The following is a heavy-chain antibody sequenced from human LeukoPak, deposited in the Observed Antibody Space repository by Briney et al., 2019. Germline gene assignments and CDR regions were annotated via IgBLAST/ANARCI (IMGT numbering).Heavy chain of an antibody. CDR3: ARDLSHRYNYDSRGYYILFDH. V-gene: IGHV1-18*01. CDR2: ISAYNGNT. CDR1: GYIFTSYG. Sequence: ASVKVSCKASGYIFTSYGISWVRQAPGQGLEWTGWISAYNGNTNYAQKLQGRVTMTTDTSTTTAYMELRSLRSDDTAVYYCARDLSHRYNYDSRGYYILFDHWGQGTLVTVSS. J-gene: IGHJ4*02. D-gene: IGHD3-22*01.